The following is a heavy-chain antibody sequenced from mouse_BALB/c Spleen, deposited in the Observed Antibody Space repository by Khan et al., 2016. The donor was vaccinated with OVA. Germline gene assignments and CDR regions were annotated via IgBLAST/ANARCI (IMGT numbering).Heavy chain of an antibody. V-gene: IGHV2-6-4*01. D-gene: IGHD2-14*01. CDR3: ARADERYDGDYAMDY. J-gene: IGHJ4*01. CDR1: GFSLSRYN. Sequence: QVQLKQSGPGLVAPSQSLSITCTVSGFSLSRYNIHWVRQPPGKGLEWLGMIWGGGDTDYNSTLTSRLSISKANSKSQVFLKMNSLQTDDTAMYYCARADERYDGDYAMDYWGQGTSVTVAS. CDR2: IWGGGDT.